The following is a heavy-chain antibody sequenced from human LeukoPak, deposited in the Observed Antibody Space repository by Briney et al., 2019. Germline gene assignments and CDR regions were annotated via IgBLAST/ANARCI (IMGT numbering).Heavy chain of an antibody. CDR3: ARIVVADSNWFDP. J-gene: IGHJ5*02. Sequence: ASVKVSCKASGYTFTGYYMHWVRQAPGQGLEWMVWINPNSGGTNYAQKFQGRVTMTRDTSISTAYMELSRLRSDDTAVYYCARIVVADSNWFDPWGQGTLVTVSS. CDR1: GYTFTGYY. CDR2: INPNSGGT. V-gene: IGHV1-2*02. D-gene: IGHD3-22*01.